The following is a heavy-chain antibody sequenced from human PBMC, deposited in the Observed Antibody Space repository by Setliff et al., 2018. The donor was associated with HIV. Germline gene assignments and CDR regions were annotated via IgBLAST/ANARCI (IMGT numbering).Heavy chain of an antibody. CDR3: ARGYCSGGSCYYYYYMDV. Sequence: SVKVSCKASGDTFSSYAISWVRQAPGQGLEWMGGIIPIFGTANYAQNLQGRVTITADEPTSTAYMELSSLRSEDTAIYYCARGYCSGGSCYYYYYMDVWGKGTTVTVSS. V-gene: IGHV1-69*13. CDR2: IIPIFGTA. D-gene: IGHD2-15*01. CDR1: GDTFSSYA. J-gene: IGHJ6*03.